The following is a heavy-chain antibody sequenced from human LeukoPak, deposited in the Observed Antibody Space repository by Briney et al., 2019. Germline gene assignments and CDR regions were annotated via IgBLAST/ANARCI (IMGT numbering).Heavy chain of an antibody. CDR2: ISGSGGST. CDR3: AKGGYSSGWYGLNDAFDI. D-gene: IGHD6-19*01. Sequence: PGGPLRLSCAASGFTFSSYAMSWVRQAPGKGLEWVSAISGSGGSTYYADSVKGRFTVSRDNSKNTLYLQMNSLRAEDTAVYYCAKGGYSSGWYGLNDAFDIWGQGTMVTVSS. J-gene: IGHJ3*02. V-gene: IGHV3-23*01. CDR1: GFTFSSYA.